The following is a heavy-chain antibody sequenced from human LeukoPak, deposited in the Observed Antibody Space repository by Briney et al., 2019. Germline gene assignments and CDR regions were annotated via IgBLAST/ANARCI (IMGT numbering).Heavy chain of an antibody. CDR2: TYTSGSS. CDR3: ARDTPGYYYDSSGYSDH. CDR1: GGSISSYY. D-gene: IGHD3-22*01. J-gene: IGHJ4*02. Sequence: SETLSLTCTVSGGSISSYYWSWIRQPAGKGLEWIGRTYTSGSSNYNPSLKSRVTMSVDTSKKQFSLKLSSVTAADTAVYYCARDTPGYYYDSSGYSDHWGQGTLVTVSS. V-gene: IGHV4-4*07.